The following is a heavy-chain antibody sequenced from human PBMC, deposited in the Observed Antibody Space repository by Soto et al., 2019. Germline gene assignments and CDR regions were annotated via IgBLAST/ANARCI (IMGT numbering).Heavy chain of an antibody. V-gene: IGHV5-51*01. Sequence: GESLKISCKGSGYSFTSYWIGWVRQMPGKGLEWMGIIYPGDSDTRCSPSFQGQVTISADKSISTAYLQWSSLKASDTAMYYCARLGLKRYCSSTSCYTMDVWGQGTTVTVSS. CDR1: GYSFTSYW. CDR2: IYPGDSDT. D-gene: IGHD2-2*02. CDR3: ARLGLKRYCSSTSCYTMDV. J-gene: IGHJ6*02.